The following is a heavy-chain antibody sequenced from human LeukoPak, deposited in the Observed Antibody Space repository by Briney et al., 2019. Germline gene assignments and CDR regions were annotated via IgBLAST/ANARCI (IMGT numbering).Heavy chain of an antibody. CDR3: ARDSLTMVRGKENWFDP. D-gene: IGHD3-10*01. CDR2: INPNSGGT. CDR1: GYTFTDYY. V-gene: IGHV1-2*02. Sequence: ASVKVSCKASGYTFTDYYIHWVRQAPGQGLEWMGWINPNSGGTNYAQKFQGRVTMTRDTSISTAYMELSRLRSDDTAVYYCARDSLTMVRGKENWFDPWGQGTLVTVSS. J-gene: IGHJ5*02.